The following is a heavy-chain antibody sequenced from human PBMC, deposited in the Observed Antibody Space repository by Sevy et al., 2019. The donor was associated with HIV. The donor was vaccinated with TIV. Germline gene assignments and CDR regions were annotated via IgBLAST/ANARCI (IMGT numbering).Heavy chain of an antibody. D-gene: IGHD2-2*01. CDR2: INPSRDST. V-gene: IGHV1-46*01. J-gene: IGHJ6*02. CDR1: GYTFTSYY. CDR3: ARCSSSSKLPAGMDV. Sequence: ASVKVSCKASGYTFTSYYMHWVRQAPGQGLEWMGIINPSRDSTSYAQKLQGRVTMTSDTSTSTVYMELSSLRSEDTAVYYGARCSSSSKLPAGMDVWGQGTTVTVSS.